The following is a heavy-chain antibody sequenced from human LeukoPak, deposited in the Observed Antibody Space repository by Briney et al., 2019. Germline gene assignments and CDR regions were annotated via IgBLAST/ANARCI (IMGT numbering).Heavy chain of an antibody. CDR3: ARRGDWYNYNWFDP. Sequence: ASVKVSCKASGGTFSSYAISWVRQAPGQGLEWMGGIIPIFGTANYAQKFQGRVTITADESTSTAYMELSSLRSEDTAVYYCARRGDWYNYNWFDPWGQGTLVTVSS. D-gene: IGHD1-1*01. V-gene: IGHV1-69*13. CDR1: GGTFSSYA. J-gene: IGHJ5*02. CDR2: IIPIFGTA.